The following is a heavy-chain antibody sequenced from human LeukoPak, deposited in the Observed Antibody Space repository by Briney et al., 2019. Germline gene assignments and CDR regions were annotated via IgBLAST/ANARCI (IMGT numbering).Heavy chain of an antibody. V-gene: IGHV3-7*03. CDR2: IKEDGTET. Sequence: PGGCLRLSCAASGFMFSSNWMSWVRLAPGKGLEWVANIKEDGTETYYVDSVKGRFTISRDNAKNSLYLQMNSLRVEDTAVYYCATEGRSLQTYWGQGTLVTVS. J-gene: IGHJ4*02. CDR3: ATEGRSLQTY. CDR1: GFMFSSNW. D-gene: IGHD5-24*01.